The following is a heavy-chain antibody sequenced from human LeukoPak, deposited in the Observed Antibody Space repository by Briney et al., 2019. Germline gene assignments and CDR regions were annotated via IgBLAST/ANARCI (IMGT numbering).Heavy chain of an antibody. D-gene: IGHD6-13*01. CDR3: ARRGGTAAGNCFDY. CDR2: IYYDGST. CDR1: GGSISTTSSY. Sequence: SETLSLTCTVSGGSISTTSSYWGWVCQPPGKGLEWIGSIYYDGSTHYNPSLKSRVTISVDTSKNQFSLKLSSVTAADTAVYYCARRGGTAAGNCFDYWGQGTLVTVSS. J-gene: IGHJ4*02. V-gene: IGHV4-39*01.